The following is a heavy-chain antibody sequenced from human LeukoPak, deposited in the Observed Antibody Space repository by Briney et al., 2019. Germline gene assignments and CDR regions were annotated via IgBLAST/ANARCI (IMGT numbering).Heavy chain of an antibody. D-gene: IGHD3-22*01. Sequence: SETLSLTCTVSGGSISSYYWSWIRQPPEKGLEWIGYIYYSGSTNYNPSLKSRVTISVDASKNQLSLKLSSVTAADTAVYYCARHSYYYDSSGIGYWGQGTLVTVSS. V-gene: IGHV4-59*08. CDR1: GGSISSYY. CDR3: ARHSYYYDSSGIGY. CDR2: IYYSGST. J-gene: IGHJ4*02.